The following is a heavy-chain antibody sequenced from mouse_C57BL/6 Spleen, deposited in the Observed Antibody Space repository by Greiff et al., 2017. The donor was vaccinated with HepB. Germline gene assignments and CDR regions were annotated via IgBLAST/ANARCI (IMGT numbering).Heavy chain of an antibody. CDR3: ARRKGTTARNYWYFDV. CDR2: ISSGSSTI. Sequence: VMLVESGGGLVKPGGSLKLSCAASGFTFSDYGMHWVRQAPEKGLEWVAYISSGSSTIYYADTVKGRFTISRDNAKNTLFLQMTSLRSEDTAMYYCARRKGTTARNYWYFDVWGTGTTVTVSS. D-gene: IGHD1-2*01. CDR1: GFTFSDYG. V-gene: IGHV5-17*01. J-gene: IGHJ1*03.